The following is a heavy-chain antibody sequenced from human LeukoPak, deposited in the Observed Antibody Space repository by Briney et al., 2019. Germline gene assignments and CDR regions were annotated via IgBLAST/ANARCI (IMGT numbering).Heavy chain of an antibody. CDR1: GYTFTSYD. V-gene: IGHV1-69*13. CDR3: ARTAARRFDY. CDR2: IIPIFGTA. J-gene: IGHJ4*02. Sequence: SVKVSCKASGYTFTSYDLNWVRQAPGQGLEWMGGIIPIFGTANYAQKFQGRVTITADESTSTAYMELSSLRSDDTAVYFCARTAARRFDYWGQGTLVTVSS. D-gene: IGHD6-6*01.